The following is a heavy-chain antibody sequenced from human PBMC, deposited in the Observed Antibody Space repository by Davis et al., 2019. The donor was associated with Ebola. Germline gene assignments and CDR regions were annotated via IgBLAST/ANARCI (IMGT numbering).Heavy chain of an antibody. CDR1: GFTFSSYD. Sequence: GESLKISCAASGFTFSSYDMHWVRQATGKGLELVSAIGTAGDTYYPGSVKGRFTIPRENAKNSLYLQMNSLRAGDTGVYYCARAVDTAMVILGDWYFDLWGRGTLVTVSS. CDR2: IGTAGDT. J-gene: IGHJ2*01. CDR3: ARAVDTAMVILGDWYFDL. D-gene: IGHD5-18*01. V-gene: IGHV3-13*01.